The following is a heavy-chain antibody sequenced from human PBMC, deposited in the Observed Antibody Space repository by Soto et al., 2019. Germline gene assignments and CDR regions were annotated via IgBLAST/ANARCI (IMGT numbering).Heavy chain of an antibody. D-gene: IGHD3-3*01. V-gene: IGHV3-30*18. CDR1: GFTFSSYG. CDR3: AKDEYDFWSGYYNYYYYGMDV. J-gene: IGHJ6*02. Sequence: GGSLRLSCAASGFTFSSYGMHWVRQAPGKGLEWVAVISYDGSNKYYADSVKGRFTISRDNSKNTLYLQMNSLGAEDTAVYYCAKDEYDFWSGYYNYYYYGMDVWGQGTTVTVSS. CDR2: ISYDGSNK.